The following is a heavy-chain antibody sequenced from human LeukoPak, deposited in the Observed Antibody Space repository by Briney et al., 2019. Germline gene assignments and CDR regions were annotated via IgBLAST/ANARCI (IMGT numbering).Heavy chain of an antibody. D-gene: IGHD5-12*01. J-gene: IGHJ3*02. CDR2: ISYDGSNK. CDR1: GFTFSSYA. CDR3: ARDRSWLRIGSAFDI. Sequence: PGRSLRLSCAASGFTFSSYAMHWVRHAPGKGLEWVALISYDGSNKYYADSVKGRFTISRDNSKNTLYLQMNSLRAEDTAVYYCARDRSWLRIGSAFDIWGQGTMVTVSS. V-gene: IGHV3-30*04.